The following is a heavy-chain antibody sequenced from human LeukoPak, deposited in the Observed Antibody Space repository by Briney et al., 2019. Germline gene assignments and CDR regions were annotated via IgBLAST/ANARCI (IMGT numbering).Heavy chain of an antibody. CDR2: IYYSGST. CDR1: GGSISSYY. D-gene: IGHD1-26*01. J-gene: IGHJ5*02. Sequence: PSETLSLTCTVSGGSISSYYWSWIRQPPGEGLEWIGYIYYSGSTNYNPSLKSRVTISVDTSKNQFSLKLSSVTAADTAVYYCARSAGNSGSYYVGWFDPWGQGTLVTVSS. CDR3: ARSAGNSGSYYVGWFDP. V-gene: IGHV4-59*01.